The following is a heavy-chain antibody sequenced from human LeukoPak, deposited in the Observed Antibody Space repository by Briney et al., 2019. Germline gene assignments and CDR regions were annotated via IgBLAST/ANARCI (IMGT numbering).Heavy chain of an antibody. CDR3: ARVGAARSYYYYGMDV. V-gene: IGHV3-30-3*01. Sequence: GGSLRLSCAASGFTFSSYAMHWVRQAPGKGLEWVAVISYDGSNKYYADSVKGRLTISRDNSKNTLYLQMNSLRAEDTAVYYCARVGAARSYYYYGMDVWGQGTTVTVSS. CDR1: GFTFSSYA. D-gene: IGHD6-6*01. J-gene: IGHJ6*02. CDR2: ISYDGSNK.